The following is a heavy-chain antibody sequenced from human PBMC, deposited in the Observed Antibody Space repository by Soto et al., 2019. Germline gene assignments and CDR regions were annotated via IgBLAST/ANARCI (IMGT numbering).Heavy chain of an antibody. CDR2: MNPNNGNT. D-gene: IGHD3-3*01. CDR1: GYTFTSYD. V-gene: IGHV1-8*01. Sequence: QVQLVQSGAEVKKPGASVKVSCKASGYTFTSYDINWVRQATGQGLEWMGWMNPNNGNTGYAQKSPGRVTMTRNTSISTGYMELSSLRSEDTAVCYCARQYSDFWSGYNSGMDVWGQGTTVPVSS. J-gene: IGHJ6*02. CDR3: ARQYSDFWSGYNSGMDV.